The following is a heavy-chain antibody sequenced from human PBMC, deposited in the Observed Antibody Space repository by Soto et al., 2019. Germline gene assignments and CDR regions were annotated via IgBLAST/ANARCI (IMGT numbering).Heavy chain of an antibody. V-gene: IGHV1-69*12. CDR1: GGTFSTSA. CDR3: ARDKARQQLGGNYYYILDV. J-gene: IGHJ6*02. D-gene: IGHD3-3*02. Sequence: QVQLMQSGAEVKKPGSSVKVSCKASGGTFSTSAISWVRQAPGEGLEWVGGIMPIMATPDYAQKFQGRVTLSAEESTATAYLELTSLATDDTAVYYCARDKARQQLGGNYYYILDVWGQGTAITVSS. CDR2: IMPIMATP.